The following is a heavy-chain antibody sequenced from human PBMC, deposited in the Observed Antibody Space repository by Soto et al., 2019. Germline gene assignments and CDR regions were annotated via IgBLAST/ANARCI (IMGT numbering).Heavy chain of an antibody. CDR2: VSYTGDT. CDR1: GGSISSYY. CDR3: ARWASRTSRYYDC. V-gene: IGHV4-59*08. Sequence: SETLSLTCTVSGGSISSYYWSWIRQPPGKGLEWIGYVSYTGDTTSKASLRSRVTISVDASKNQFSLNLNSVTAADTAVYYCARWASRTSRYYDCWGQGILVTVSS. D-gene: IGHD6-13*01. J-gene: IGHJ4*02.